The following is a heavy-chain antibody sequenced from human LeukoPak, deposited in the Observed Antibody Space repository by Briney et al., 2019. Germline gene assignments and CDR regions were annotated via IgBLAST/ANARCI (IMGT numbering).Heavy chain of an antibody. D-gene: IGHD3-10*01. J-gene: IGHJ6*03. V-gene: IGHV4-30-2*01. CDR2: IYHSGST. CDR1: GGSISSGGYY. CDR3: ARDLMVRGVNYYYYMDV. Sequence: SQTLFLTCTVSGGSISSGGYYWSWIRQPPGKGLEWIGYIYHSGSTYYNPSLKSRVTISVDTSKNQFSLKLSSVTAADTAVYYCARDLMVRGVNYYYYMDVWGKGTTVTVSS.